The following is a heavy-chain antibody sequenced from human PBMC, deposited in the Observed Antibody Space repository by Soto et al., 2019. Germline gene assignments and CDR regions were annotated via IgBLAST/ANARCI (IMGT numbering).Heavy chain of an antibody. CDR1: GFTFNSYR. D-gene: IGHD6-19*01. V-gene: IGHV3-48*02. J-gene: IGHJ5*02. CDR3: ARPSSAWENWFDP. CDR2: ISSSSTTK. Sequence: EVQLVESGGGLVQPGGSLRLSCAASGFTFNSYRMNWVRQAPGKGLEWVSYISSSSTTKYYTDSVKGRFTISRDNAKNSLYLQMNSLRDDDTAVYYCARPSSAWENWFDPWGQGTLVTVSS.